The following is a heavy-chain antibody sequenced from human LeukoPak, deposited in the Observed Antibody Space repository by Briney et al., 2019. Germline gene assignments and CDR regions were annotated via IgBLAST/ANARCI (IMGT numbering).Heavy chain of an antibody. CDR3: AKGGIIEWNLFDY. CDR2: ISGSGGST. D-gene: IGHD1-20*01. Sequence: GGSLRLSCAASGFTFSSYAMSWVRQAPGKGLEWVSAISGSGGSTYYADSVKGRFAISRDNPKNTLYLQMNSLRAEDTAVYYCAKGGIIEWNLFDYWGQGTLVTVSS. V-gene: IGHV3-23*01. CDR1: GFTFSSYA. J-gene: IGHJ4*02.